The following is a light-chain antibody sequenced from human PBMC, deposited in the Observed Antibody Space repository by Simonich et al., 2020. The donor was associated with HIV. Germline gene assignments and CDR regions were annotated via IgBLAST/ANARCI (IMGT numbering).Light chain of an antibody. CDR1: YTDVGAYNY. CDR3: SSYAGSTTAV. J-gene: IGLJ7*01. Sequence: QSALTQPASVSGSPGQSITISCTGTYTDVGAYNYVSWYQQFPGKAPKLIIYDVGKRPSGVSSRFSGSKSGNAASLTISGLQAEDEADYYCSSYAGSTTAVFGGGTHLTVL. CDR2: DVG. V-gene: IGLV2-14*01.